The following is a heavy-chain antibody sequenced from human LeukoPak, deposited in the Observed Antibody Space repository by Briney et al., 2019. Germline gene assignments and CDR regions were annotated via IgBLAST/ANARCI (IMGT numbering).Heavy chain of an antibody. CDR2: IYYSGST. V-gene: IGHV4-59*01. D-gene: IGHD3-10*01. CDR3: ARGREGEDYYYYYMDV. CDR1: GGSISSYY. J-gene: IGHJ6*03. Sequence: SETLSLTCTVSGGSISSYYWSWIRQPPGKGLEWIGYIYYSGSTSYNPSLKSRVTTSVDTSKNQFSLKLSSVTAADTAVYYCARGREGEDYYYYYMDVWGKGTTVTVSS.